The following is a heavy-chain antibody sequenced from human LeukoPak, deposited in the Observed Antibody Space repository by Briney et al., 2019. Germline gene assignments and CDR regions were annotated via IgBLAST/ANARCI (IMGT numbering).Heavy chain of an antibody. V-gene: IGHV1-8*03. D-gene: IGHD4-17*01. CDR1: GYTFTSYD. CDR2: MNPNSGNT. Sequence: GASVKVSCKASGYTFTSYDINWVRQATGQGLEWMGWMNPNSGNTGYAQKFQGRVTITRNTSISTAYMELSSLRSEDTAVYYCALHDNTVTTPSHAFDIWGQGTMVTVSS. CDR3: ALHDNTVTTPSHAFDI. J-gene: IGHJ3*02.